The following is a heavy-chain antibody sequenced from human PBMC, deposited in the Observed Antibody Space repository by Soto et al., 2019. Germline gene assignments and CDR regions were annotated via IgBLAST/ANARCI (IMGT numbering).Heavy chain of an antibody. J-gene: IGHJ4*02. CDR3: ASAAVTGTAGLDF. V-gene: IGHV1-2*02. Sequence: ASVKVSCKASGYTFSGFYMHWVRQAPGQGLEWMGWINPNSGGTKSAEKFQGGVTMTGDTSISTAYMELSRLTSDDTAVYYCASAAVTGTAGLDFWGQGTQVTVSS. D-gene: IGHD6-19*01. CDR2: INPNSGGT. CDR1: GYTFSGFY.